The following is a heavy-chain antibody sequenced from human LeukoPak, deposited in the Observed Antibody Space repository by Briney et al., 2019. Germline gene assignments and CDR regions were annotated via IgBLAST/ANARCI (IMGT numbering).Heavy chain of an antibody. Sequence: ASVKVSCKASGYTFTSYDINWVRQATGQGLEWMGWMNPNSGNTGYAQKFQGRVTMTRNTSISTAYMELSSLRSEDTAVYYCATASDILTGYYPNWGQGTLVTVSS. CDR1: GYTFTSYD. J-gene: IGHJ4*02. CDR3: ATASDILTGYYPN. CDR2: MNPNSGNT. D-gene: IGHD3-9*01. V-gene: IGHV1-8*01.